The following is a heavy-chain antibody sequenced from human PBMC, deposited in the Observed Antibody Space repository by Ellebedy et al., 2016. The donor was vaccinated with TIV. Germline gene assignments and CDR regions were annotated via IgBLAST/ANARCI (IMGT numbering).Heavy chain of an antibody. Sequence: SQTLSLTCAISGDSVSNNGVTGNWIRQSPSRGLEWLGRAYYRSTWIYNYAVSVKGRITINPDTSNNQLSLHLNSVTPEDTAVYYCARDPPWCYSCVDVWGQGTTVTVSS. D-gene: IGHD2-8*01. CDR1: GDSVSNNGVT. V-gene: IGHV6-1*01. CDR3: ARDPPWCYSCVDV. J-gene: IGHJ6*02. CDR2: AYYRSTWIY.